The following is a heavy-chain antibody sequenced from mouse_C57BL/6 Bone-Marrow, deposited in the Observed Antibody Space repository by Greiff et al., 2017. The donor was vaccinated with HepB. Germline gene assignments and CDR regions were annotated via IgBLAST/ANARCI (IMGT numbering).Heavy chain of an antibody. CDR2: ISYDGSN. V-gene: IGHV3-6*01. D-gene: IGHD1-1*01. CDR1: GYSITSGYY. Sequence: EVKLQESGPGLVKPSQSLSLTCSVTGYSITSGYYWNWIRQFPGNKLEWMGYISYDGSNNYNPSLKNRISITRDTSKNQFFLKLNSVTTEDTATYYCASWGGSSPYWYFDVWGTGTTVTVSS. CDR3: ASWGGSSPYWYFDV. J-gene: IGHJ1*03.